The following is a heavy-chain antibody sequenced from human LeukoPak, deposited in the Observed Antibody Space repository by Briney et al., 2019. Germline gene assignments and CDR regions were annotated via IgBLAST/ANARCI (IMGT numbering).Heavy chain of an antibody. CDR2: ISSSGSTI. J-gene: IGHJ5*02. D-gene: IGHD2/OR15-2a*01. V-gene: IGHV3-48*03. CDR1: GFTFSSYE. Sequence: GGSLRLSCAASGFTFSSYEMNWVRQAPGKGLEWISYISSSGSTIYYADSVKGRFTISRDNAKNSLYLQMKSLRAEDTAVYYCARGKTSQNIVTRKTYNWFDPWGQGTLVTVSS. CDR3: ARGKTSQNIVTRKTYNWFDP.